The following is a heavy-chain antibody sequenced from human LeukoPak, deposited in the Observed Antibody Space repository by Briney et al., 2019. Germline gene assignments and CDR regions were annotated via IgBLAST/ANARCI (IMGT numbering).Heavy chain of an antibody. CDR2: ISSSSSTM. CDR3: ARARGSYSFDY. D-gene: IGHD1-26*01. V-gene: IGHV3-48*04. J-gene: IGHJ4*02. Sequence: HTGGSLRLSCAASGFTFSSYSMNWVRQAPGKGLEWVSHISSSSSTMYYADSVKGRFTISRDNAKISLYLQMNSLRVEDTAVYYCARARGSYSFDYWGQGTLVTVSS. CDR1: GFTFSSYS.